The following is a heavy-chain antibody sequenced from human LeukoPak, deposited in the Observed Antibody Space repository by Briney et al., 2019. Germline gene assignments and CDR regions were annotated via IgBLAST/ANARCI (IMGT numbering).Heavy chain of an antibody. CDR3: ASSSMVRGVIGRGSLDP. V-gene: IGHV4-30-2*01. CDR2: IYHSGST. D-gene: IGHD3-10*01. Sequence: SETLSLTCAVSGVSISSGGYSWSWIRQPPGKGLEWIGYIYHSGSTYYNPSLKSRVTISVDRSKNQFSLKLSSVTAADTAVYYCASSSMVRGVIGRGSLDPWGQGTLVTVSS. J-gene: IGHJ5*02. CDR1: GVSISSGGYS.